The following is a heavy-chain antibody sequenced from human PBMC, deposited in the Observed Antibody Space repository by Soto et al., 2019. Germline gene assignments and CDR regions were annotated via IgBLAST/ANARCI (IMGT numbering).Heavy chain of an antibody. CDR3: AREQSVDSSGYYPGAFDI. D-gene: IGHD3-22*01. Sequence: SVKVSCKASGGTFSSYAISWVRQAPGQGLEWMGGIIPIFGTANYAQKFQGRVTITADKSTSTAYMELSSLRSEDTAVYYCAREQSVDSSGYYPGAFDIWGQGTMVTVSS. CDR1: GGTFSSYA. V-gene: IGHV1-69*06. CDR2: IIPIFGTA. J-gene: IGHJ3*02.